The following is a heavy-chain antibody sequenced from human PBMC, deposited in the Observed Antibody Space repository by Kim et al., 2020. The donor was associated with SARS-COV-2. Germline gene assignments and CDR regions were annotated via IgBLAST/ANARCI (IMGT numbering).Heavy chain of an antibody. Sequence: GESLKISCKGPGYNFPSYWIGWVRQMPGKGLGWMGIIYPGDSDTRYSPSFQGQVTISADKSTTTAYLQWSSLKASDTAMYYCARSAGPYDYYFDYWGQGT. J-gene: IGHJ4*02. CDR3: ARSAGPYDYYFDY. CDR2: IYPGDSDT. D-gene: IGHD3-16*01. CDR1: GYNFPSYW. V-gene: IGHV5-51*01.